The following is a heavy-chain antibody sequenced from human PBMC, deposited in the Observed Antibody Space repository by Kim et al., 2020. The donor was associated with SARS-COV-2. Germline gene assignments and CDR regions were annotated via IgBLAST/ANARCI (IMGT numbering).Heavy chain of an antibody. CDR3: ARVSVTVAGSGFDY. Sequence: SETLSLTCSVSGGSIRSYYWTWIRQPPGKGLEWIGYIYYSGSTTYNASLKSRVTISVETSKNQFSLKLTSVTAADTAVYFCARVSVTVAGSGFDYWGQGNLVTVSP. D-gene: IGHD6-19*01. CDR1: GGSIRSYY. J-gene: IGHJ4*02. CDR2: IYYSGST. V-gene: IGHV4-59*01.